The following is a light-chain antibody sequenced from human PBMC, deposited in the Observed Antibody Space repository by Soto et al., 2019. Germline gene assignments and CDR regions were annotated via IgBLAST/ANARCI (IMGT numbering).Light chain of an antibody. J-gene: IGKJ2*01. CDR2: EAS. V-gene: IGKV1-5*03. CDR3: QHYDSHFPHP. CDR1: QSITRW. Sequence: DIQMTQSPSTLSASVGDRVTVTCRASQSITRWLAWHQQKPGKAPKLLIYEASTLVTGVPSRFSGSGSGTEFTLTITGLQPDDFATYYYQHYDSHFPHPFGQGTKLEI.